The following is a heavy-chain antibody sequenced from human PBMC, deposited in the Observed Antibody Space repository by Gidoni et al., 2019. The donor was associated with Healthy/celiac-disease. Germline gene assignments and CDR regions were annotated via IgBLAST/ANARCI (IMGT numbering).Heavy chain of an antibody. CDR3: ALTPSSGWYGVSGDYFDY. CDR1: GFTFADYA. Sequence: EVQLVDSGGGLVQPGRSLRLSCAASGFTFADYALHWVRQAPGKGLEWVSGISWNSGSIGYADSVKGRFTISRDNAKNSLYLQMNSLRAEDTALYYCALTPSSGWYGVSGDYFDYWGQGTLVTVSS. CDR2: ISWNSGSI. D-gene: IGHD6-19*01. J-gene: IGHJ4*02. V-gene: IGHV3-9*01.